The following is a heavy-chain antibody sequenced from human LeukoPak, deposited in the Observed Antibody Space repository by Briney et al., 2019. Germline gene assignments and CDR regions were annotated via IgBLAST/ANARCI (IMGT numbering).Heavy chain of an antibody. CDR3: ARKAYGMDV. CDR1: GFTFSNYW. V-gene: IGHV3-7*03. J-gene: IGHJ6*04. CDR2: IKQDGCEK. Sequence: PGGSLRLPCAASGFTFSNYWMSWVRQAPGKGLEWVANIKQDGCEKYYVDSAKGRFTISRDDANYSLYLQMNSLRAEDTAVYYCARKAYGMDVWGKGTTVTVSS.